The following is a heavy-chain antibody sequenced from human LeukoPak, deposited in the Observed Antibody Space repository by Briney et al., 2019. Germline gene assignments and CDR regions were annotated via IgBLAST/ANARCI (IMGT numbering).Heavy chain of an antibody. V-gene: IGHV4-59*01. J-gene: IGHJ4*02. CDR1: GGSISSYY. D-gene: IGHD6-19*01. CDR2: IYDSGST. CDR3: ARKNHYDVGWYDY. Sequence: SETLSLTCTVAGGSISSYYWSWVRQPAGKGLEWLGYIYDSGSTNYNPSLKSRVTISVDTSKNQFCQKLSCVPAAETAVYYCARKNHYDVGWYDYWNQESLVTVSS.